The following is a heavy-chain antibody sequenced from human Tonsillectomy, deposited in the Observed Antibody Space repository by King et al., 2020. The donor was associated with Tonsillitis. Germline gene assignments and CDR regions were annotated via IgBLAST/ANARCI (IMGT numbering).Heavy chain of an antibody. V-gene: IGHV3-7*01. D-gene: IGHD1-20*01. J-gene: IGHJ4*02. CDR3: ASATLGAYNWNDVFDY. Sequence: VQLVESGGGLVQPGGSLRLSCAASGFTFSSYWMSWVRQAPGKGLEWVANIKQDGSEKYYVDSVKGRFTISRDNAKNSLYLQMNSLRAEDTALYYCASATLGAYNWNDVFDYWGQGTLVTVSS. CDR1: GFTFSSYW. CDR2: IKQDGSEK.